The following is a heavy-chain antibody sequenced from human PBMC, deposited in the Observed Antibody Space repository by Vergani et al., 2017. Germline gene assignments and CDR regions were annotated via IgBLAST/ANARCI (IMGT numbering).Heavy chain of an antibody. V-gene: IGHV4-61*02. D-gene: IGHD3-10*01. CDR1: GGSISSGSYY. CDR3: ASETYYYGSGSYSYGMDV. J-gene: IGHJ6*02. Sequence: QVQLQESGPGLVKPSQTLSLTCTVSGGSISSGSYYWSWIRQPAGKGLEWIGRIYTSGSTNYNPSLKSRVTILVDTSKNQFSLKLSSVTAADTAVYYCASETYYYGSGSYSYGMDVWGQGTTVTVSS. CDR2: IYTSGST.